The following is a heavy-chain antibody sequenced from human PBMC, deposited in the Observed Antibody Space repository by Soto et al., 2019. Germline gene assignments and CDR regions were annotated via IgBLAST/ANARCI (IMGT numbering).Heavy chain of an antibody. CDR3: ARAAQVEGYYYGMDV. J-gene: IGHJ6*02. D-gene: IGHD2-15*01. CDR2: IYYSGGT. Sequence: QVQLQESGPGLVKPSQTLSLTCTVSGGSISSGDYYWSWIRQPPGKGLEWIGYIYYSGGTYYNPSLKSRVTISVDTSKNQFSLKLSSVTAADTAVYYCARAAQVEGYYYGMDVWGQGTTVTVSS. V-gene: IGHV4-30-4*01. CDR1: GGSISSGDYY.